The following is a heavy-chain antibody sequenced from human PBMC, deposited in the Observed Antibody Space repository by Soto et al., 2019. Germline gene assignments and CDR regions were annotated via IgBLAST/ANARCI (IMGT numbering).Heavy chain of an antibody. CDR2: MNPNSGNT. CDR3: ARGLGAAAVWFDP. D-gene: IGHD6-13*01. Sequence: SSVKVACNASGYTFTSYDINWVRQATGQGLEWMGWMNPNSGNTGYAQKFQGRVTMTRNTSISTAYMELSSLRYEDTAVYYCARGLGAAAVWFDPWGQGTLVTVSS. V-gene: IGHV1-8*01. CDR1: GYTFTSYD. J-gene: IGHJ5*02.